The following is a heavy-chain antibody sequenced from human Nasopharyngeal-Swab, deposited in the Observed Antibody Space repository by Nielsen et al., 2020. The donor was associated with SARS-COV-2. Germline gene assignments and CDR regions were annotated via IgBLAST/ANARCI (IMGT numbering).Heavy chain of an antibody. CDR1: GFTFSSYA. J-gene: IGHJ4*02. Sequence: GASLKISCSASGFTFSSYAMHWVRQAPGKGLEYVSAISSNGGSTYYADSVKGRFTISRDNSKNTLYLQMSSLRAEDTAAYYCVKEQVRGDCFDYWGQGTLVTVSS. CDR3: VKEQVRGDCFDY. CDR2: ISSNGGST. D-gene: IGHD2-21*01. V-gene: IGHV3-64D*06.